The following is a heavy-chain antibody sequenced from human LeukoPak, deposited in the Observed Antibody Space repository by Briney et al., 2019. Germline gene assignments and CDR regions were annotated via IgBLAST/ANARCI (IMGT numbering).Heavy chain of an antibody. CDR3: TKAGIAVPATPDY. CDR1: GFTYSNYA. D-gene: IGHD6-19*01. V-gene: IGHV3-23*01. J-gene: IGHJ4*02. Sequence: GGSLRLSCAAAGFTYSNYAMNWVRQAPGKGLELVSGISSGGGTTYYADSVKGRFIISRDNSKNTLYLQMDSLRAEDTAVYYCTKAGIAVPATPDYWGQGTLVTVSS. CDR2: ISSGGGTT.